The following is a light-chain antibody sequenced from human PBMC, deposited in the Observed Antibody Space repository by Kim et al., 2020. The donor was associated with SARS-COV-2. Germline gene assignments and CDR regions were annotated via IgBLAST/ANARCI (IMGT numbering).Light chain of an antibody. CDR2: QDN. Sequence: SYELTQPPSVSVSPGQTASITCSGDKLGDKYACWYQQKPGQSPVLVIYQDNKRPSGIPERFSGSNSGNTATLTISGTQAMDDADYYCQAWDSSTEVFGTGTKVTVL. J-gene: IGLJ1*01. CDR3: QAWDSSTEV. CDR1: KLGDKY. V-gene: IGLV3-1*01.